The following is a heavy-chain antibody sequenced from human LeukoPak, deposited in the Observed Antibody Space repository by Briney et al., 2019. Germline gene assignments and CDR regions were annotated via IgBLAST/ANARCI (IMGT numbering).Heavy chain of an antibody. CDR3: ARDYYGSGSYYAWFDP. CDR1: GGSLSSYY. Sequence: SETLSLTCTVSGGSLSSYYWSWIRQPAGRGLEWIGRIYTSGSTNYNPSLKSRVTMSVASSKNQFSLKLSSVTAADTAVYYCARDYYGSGSYYAWFDPWGQGTLVTVSS. D-gene: IGHD3-10*01. V-gene: IGHV4-4*07. CDR2: IYTSGST. J-gene: IGHJ5*02.